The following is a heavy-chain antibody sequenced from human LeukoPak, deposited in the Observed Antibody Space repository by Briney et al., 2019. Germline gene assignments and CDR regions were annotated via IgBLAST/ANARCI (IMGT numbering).Heavy chain of an antibody. D-gene: IGHD2-15*01. V-gene: IGHV1-18*01. CDR1: GYTFTSYG. J-gene: IGHJ4*02. CDR2: ISAYNGNT. CDR3: AREPRPCSGGSCTDPRYY. Sequence: ASVKVSCKASGYTFTSYGISWVRQAPGQGLEWMGWISAYNGNTNYAQKVQGRVTMTADTSTSASTSAAYMELRSLTSDDTAVYYCAREPRPCSGGSCTDPRYYWGQGTLVTVSS.